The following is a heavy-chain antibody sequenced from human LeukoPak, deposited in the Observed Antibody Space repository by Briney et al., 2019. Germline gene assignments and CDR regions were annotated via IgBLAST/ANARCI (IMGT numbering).Heavy chain of an antibody. D-gene: IGHD3-22*01. CDR1: GGSISGGSYY. Sequence: PSETLSLTCTVSGGSISGGSYYWSWIRQPAGKGLEWIGRIYTSGSTNYNPSLKSRVTISVDTSKNQFSLKLSSVTAADTAVYYCARDPDYDSSGYYFDYWGQGTLVTVSS. V-gene: IGHV4-61*02. CDR2: IYTSGST. CDR3: ARDPDYDSSGYYFDY. J-gene: IGHJ4*02.